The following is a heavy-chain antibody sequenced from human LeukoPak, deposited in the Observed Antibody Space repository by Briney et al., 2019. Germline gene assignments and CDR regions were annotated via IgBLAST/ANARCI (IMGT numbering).Heavy chain of an antibody. J-gene: IGHJ4*02. CDR3: SSYDNSGYYYRNY. CDR2: VRTKGNGYAT. CDR1: GFTFSGSA. D-gene: IGHD3-22*01. V-gene: IGHV3-73*01. Sequence: GGSLRLSCAASGFTFSGSAIHWVRQASGKGLEWVGRVRTKGNGYATQYAAPVKGRFAISRDDSKNTAYLQMNSLKTEDTAVYFCSSYDNSGYYYRNYWGQGTLVTVSS.